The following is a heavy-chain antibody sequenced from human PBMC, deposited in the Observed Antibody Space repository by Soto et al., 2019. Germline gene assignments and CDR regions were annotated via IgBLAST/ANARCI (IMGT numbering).Heavy chain of an antibody. CDR1: GFTFSSYA. D-gene: IGHD3-3*01. Sequence: EVQLLESGGGLVQPGGSLRLSCAASGFTFSSYAMSWVRQAPGKGLEWVSAISGSGGSTYYADSVKGRFTISRDNSKNTRYLKMNSLRAEGTAVYYCANGHGRSFGVVTLDYFDYWGQGTLVTVSS. V-gene: IGHV3-23*01. J-gene: IGHJ4*02. CDR2: ISGSGGST. CDR3: ANGHGRSFGVVTLDYFDY.